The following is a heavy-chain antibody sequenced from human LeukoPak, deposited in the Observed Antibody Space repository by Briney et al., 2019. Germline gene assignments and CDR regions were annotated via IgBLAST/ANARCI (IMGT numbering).Heavy chain of an antibody. CDR2: ISYDGSNK. Sequence: GGSLRLSCAASGFTFGNYTIHWVRQAPGKGLEWVAVISYDGSNKYYADSVKGRFTISRDNSKNTLYLQMNSLRTEDTAVYYCARGPTYYDILTGYTIWGQGTLVTVSS. V-gene: IGHV3-30-3*01. CDR3: ARGPTYYDILTGYTI. CDR1: GFTFGNYT. D-gene: IGHD3-9*01. J-gene: IGHJ4*02.